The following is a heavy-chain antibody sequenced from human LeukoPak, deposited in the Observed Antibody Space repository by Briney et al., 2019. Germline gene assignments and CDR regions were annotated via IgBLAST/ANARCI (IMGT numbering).Heavy chain of an antibody. Sequence: ASVKVSCKASGYNFTNYAIIWVRQAPGHGLEWMGWVSTYNGGTKYAQNLQARVTMTTDTFTTTAYLELRNLRSDDTAVYYCARGGKLRFLDYWGQGTLVTVSS. J-gene: IGHJ4*02. CDR1: GYNFTNYA. V-gene: IGHV1-18*01. CDR3: ARGGKLRFLDY. D-gene: IGHD3-3*01. CDR2: VSTYNGGT.